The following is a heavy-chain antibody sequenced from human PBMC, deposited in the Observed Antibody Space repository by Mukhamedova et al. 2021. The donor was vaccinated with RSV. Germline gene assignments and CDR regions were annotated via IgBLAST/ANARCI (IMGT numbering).Heavy chain of an antibody. CDR2: IISKLGIV. D-gene: IGHD2-2*01. CDR3: VRDRYCDSSGCLVVH. Sequence: QAPGHGLEWMGGIISKLGIVKYAQTFKGRVKITADELTATVYMELSSLRSDDTAVYYCVRDRYCDSSGCLVVHWGQGTLITVSS. V-gene: IGHV1-69*10. J-gene: IGHJ4*02.